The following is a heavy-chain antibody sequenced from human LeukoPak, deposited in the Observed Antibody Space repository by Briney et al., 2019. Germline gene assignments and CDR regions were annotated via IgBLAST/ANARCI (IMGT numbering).Heavy chain of an antibody. CDR1: GFTVSSNY. D-gene: IGHD3-10*01. Sequence: PGGSLRLSCAASGFTVSSNYMSWVRQAPGKGLEGVSYISSSSSTIYHADSVKGRSTISRDNAKNSLYLQMNSLRAEDTAVYYCARGWFGEFLFGYWGQGTLVTVSS. V-gene: IGHV3-48*04. J-gene: IGHJ4*02. CDR3: ARGWFGEFLFGY. CDR2: ISSSSSTI.